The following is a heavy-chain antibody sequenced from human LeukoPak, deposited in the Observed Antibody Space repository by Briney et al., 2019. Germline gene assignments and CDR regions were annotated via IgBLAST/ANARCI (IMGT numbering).Heavy chain of an antibody. V-gene: IGHV3-11*01. CDR3: ARDVRSAYYDFWSGYGWFDP. D-gene: IGHD3-3*01. J-gene: IGHJ5*02. CDR1: GFTFSSYA. Sequence: PGGSLRLSCAASGFTFSSYAMSWIRQAPGKGLEWVSYISSSGSTIYYADSVKGRFTISRDNAKNSLYLQMNSLRAEDTAVYYCARDVRSAYYDFWSGYGWFDPWGQGTLVTVSS. CDR2: ISSSGSTI.